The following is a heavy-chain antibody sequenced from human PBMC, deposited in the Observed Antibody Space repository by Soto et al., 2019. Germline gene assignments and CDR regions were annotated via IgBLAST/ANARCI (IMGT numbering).Heavy chain of an antibody. CDR1: GGPISSGGYY. CDR2: IYYSGST. D-gene: IGHD1-26*01. CDR3: ARAGPRWGPDYYGMDV. Sequence: PSETLSLTCTVSGGPISSGGYYWSWIRQHPGKGLEWIGYIYYSGSTYYNPSLKSRVTISVDTSKNQFSLKLSSVTAADTAVYYCARAGPRWGPDYYGMDVWGQGTTVTVSS. J-gene: IGHJ6*02. V-gene: IGHV4-31*03.